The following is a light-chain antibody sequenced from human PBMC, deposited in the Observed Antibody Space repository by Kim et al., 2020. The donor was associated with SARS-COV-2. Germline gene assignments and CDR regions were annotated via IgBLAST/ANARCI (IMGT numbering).Light chain of an antibody. Sequence: VSPGKTARITCSGDKLGDKYACWYQQKQGQSPVLVIYQDSKRTSGIPERFSGSNSGNTATLTISGTQAMDEADYYCQAWDSSTVVFGGGTQLTVL. CDR2: QDS. CDR1: KLGDKY. V-gene: IGLV3-1*01. CDR3: QAWDSSTVV. J-gene: IGLJ2*01.